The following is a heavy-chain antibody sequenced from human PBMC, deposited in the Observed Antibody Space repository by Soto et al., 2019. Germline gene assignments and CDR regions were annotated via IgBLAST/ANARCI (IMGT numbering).Heavy chain of an antibody. Sequence: GESLKISCNSSGYSFTSYWISWVRQMPGKGLEWMGRIDPSDSYTNYSPSFQGHVTISADKSISTAYLQWSSLKASDTAMYYCARHEGDGYNSVWFDPWGQGTLVTVSS. J-gene: IGHJ5*02. CDR2: IDPSDSYT. CDR3: ARHEGDGYNSVWFDP. V-gene: IGHV5-10-1*01. CDR1: GYSFTSYW. D-gene: IGHD5-12*01.